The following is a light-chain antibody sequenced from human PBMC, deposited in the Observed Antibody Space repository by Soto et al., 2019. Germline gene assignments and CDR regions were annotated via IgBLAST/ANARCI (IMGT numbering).Light chain of an antibody. CDR2: QYS. CDR3: QAWDSSTPVV. Sequence: SYELTQPPSVSVSPGQTASITCSGDKLGDKYACWYQQRPGQSPVLVIYQYSKRPSGIPERFSGSNSGDTATLTISGTQAMDEADYYCQAWDSSTPVVFGGGTKLTVL. J-gene: IGLJ2*01. V-gene: IGLV3-1*01. CDR1: KLGDKY.